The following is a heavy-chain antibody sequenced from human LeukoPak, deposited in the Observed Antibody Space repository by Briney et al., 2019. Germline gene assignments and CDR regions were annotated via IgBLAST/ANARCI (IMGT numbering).Heavy chain of an antibody. CDR3: ARYRLDYYDSSGYENDAFDI. Sequence: ASVKVSCKASGYTFTSYDINWVRRATGQGLEWMGWMNPNSGNTGYAQKFQGRVTITRNTSISTAYMELSSLRSEDTAVYYCARYRLDYYDSSGYENDAFDIWGQGTMVTVSS. D-gene: IGHD3-22*01. CDR2: MNPNSGNT. J-gene: IGHJ3*02. CDR1: GYTFTSYD. V-gene: IGHV1-8*03.